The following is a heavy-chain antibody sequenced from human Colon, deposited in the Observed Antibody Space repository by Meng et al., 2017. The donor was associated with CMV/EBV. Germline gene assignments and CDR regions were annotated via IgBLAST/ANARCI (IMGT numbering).Heavy chain of an antibody. Sequence: GGSLRLSCAASGLTFSSYGMHWVRQAPGKGLEWVAFIRYDGSNKYYADSVKGRFTISRDTSKNTLYLQMNSLRAEDTAVYYCAKDFTPRDFWSDDYSLNVWGQGTTVTVS. J-gene: IGHJ6*02. CDR3: AKDFTPRDFWSDDYSLNV. D-gene: IGHD3-3*01. V-gene: IGHV3-30*02. CDR2: IRYDGSNK. CDR1: GLTFSSYG.